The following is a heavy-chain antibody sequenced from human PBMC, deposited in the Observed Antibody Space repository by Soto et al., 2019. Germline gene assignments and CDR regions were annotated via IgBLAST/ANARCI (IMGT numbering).Heavy chain of an antibody. Sequence: ASVEVSCKASGYTFTSYGISWVRQAPGQGLEWMGWISAYNGNTNYAQKLQGRVTMTTDTSTSTAYMELRSLRSDDTAVYYCARGSYDSSGYYYYYYYMDVWGKGTTVTVSS. V-gene: IGHV1-18*01. D-gene: IGHD3-22*01. J-gene: IGHJ6*03. CDR2: ISAYNGNT. CDR3: ARGSYDSSGYYYYYYYMDV. CDR1: GYTFTSYG.